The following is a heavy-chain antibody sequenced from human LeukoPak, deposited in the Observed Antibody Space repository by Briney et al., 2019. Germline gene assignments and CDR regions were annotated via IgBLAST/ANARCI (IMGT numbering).Heavy chain of an antibody. CDR2: IYHSGST. Sequence: PSETLSLTCTVSGYSISSGYYWGWIRQPPGKGLEWTGSIYHSGSTYYNPSLKSRVTISVDTSKNQFSLKLSSVTAADTAVYYCVRAWVVSSGWSFDYWGQGTLVTVSS. CDR1: GYSISSGYY. CDR3: VRAWVVSSGWSFDY. D-gene: IGHD6-19*01. J-gene: IGHJ4*02. V-gene: IGHV4-38-2*02.